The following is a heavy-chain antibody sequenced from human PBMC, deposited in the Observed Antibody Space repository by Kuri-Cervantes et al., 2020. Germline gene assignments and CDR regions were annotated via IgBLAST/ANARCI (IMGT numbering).Heavy chain of an antibody. CDR3: AKGGHSSGYYRFDY. CDR2: IIPIFGTA. J-gene: IGHJ4*02. CDR1: GGTFSSYA. D-gene: IGHD3-22*01. V-gene: IGHV1-69*05. Sequence: SVKVSCKASGGTFSSYAISWVRQAPGQGLEWMGGIIPIFGTANYAQKFQGRVTITTDESTSTAYMELSSLRSEDTALYYCAKGGHSSGYYRFDYWGQGTLVTVSS.